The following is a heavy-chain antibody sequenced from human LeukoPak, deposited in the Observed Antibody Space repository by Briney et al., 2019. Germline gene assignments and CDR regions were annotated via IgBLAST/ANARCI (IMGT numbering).Heavy chain of an antibody. Sequence: ASVKVSCKASGYTFTSYGISWVRQAPGQGLEWMGWISAYNGNTNYAQKLQGRVTMTTDTSTSTAYMELRSLRSDDTAVYYCARLYCSSTRCYLLLDYWGQGTLVTVPS. CDR2: ISAYNGNT. V-gene: IGHV1-18*01. J-gene: IGHJ4*02. CDR3: ARLYCSSTRCYLLLDY. D-gene: IGHD2-2*01. CDR1: GYTFTSYG.